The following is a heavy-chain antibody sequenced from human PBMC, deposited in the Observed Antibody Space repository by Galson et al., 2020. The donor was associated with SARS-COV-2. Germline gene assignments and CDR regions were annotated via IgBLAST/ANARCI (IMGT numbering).Heavy chain of an antibody. D-gene: IGHD2-2*01. V-gene: IGHV3-23*01. CDR1: GFTFSSYA. CDR2: ISGSGGST. J-gene: IGHJ3*02. CDR3: AKVIYAGVTHDAFDI. Sequence: GGSLRLSCAASGFTFSSYAMSWVRQAPGKGLEWVSAISGSGGSTYYADSVKGRFTISRDNSKNTLYLKMNSLRAEDTAVYYCAKVIYAGVTHDAFDIWGQGTMVTVSS.